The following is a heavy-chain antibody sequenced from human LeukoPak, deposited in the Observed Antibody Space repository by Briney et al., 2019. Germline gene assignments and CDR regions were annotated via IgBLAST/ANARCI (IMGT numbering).Heavy chain of an antibody. CDR2: IKRDGSKK. D-gene: IGHD6-19*01. J-gene: IGHJ4*02. CDR1: GFTFNSYW. V-gene: IGHV3-7*03. CDR3: ARLGPASSGWPESFDY. Sequence: PGGSLRLSCAASGFTFNSYWMNWVRQAPGKGLEWVANIKRDGSKKYYVDSVKGRFTISRDNAKNSLDLQMNSLRVEDTAVYYCARLGPASSGWPESFDYWGQGTLVTVSS.